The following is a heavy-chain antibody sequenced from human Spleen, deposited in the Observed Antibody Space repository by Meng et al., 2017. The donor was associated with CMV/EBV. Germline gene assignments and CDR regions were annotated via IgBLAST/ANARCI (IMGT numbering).Heavy chain of an antibody. CDR1: GFTFSDYY. D-gene: IGHD5-24*01. V-gene: IGHV3-66*01. CDR3: AREDGYFRN. CDR2: ITPTGDT. J-gene: IGHJ4*02. Sequence: VQLVESGGGLVKPGGSLRLSCAASGFTFSDYYMSWVRQAPGKGLEWVSVITPTGDTHYADSVKGRFTISRDSSMNILHLQMNSLRAEDTAVYYCAREDGYFRNWGQGTLVTVSS.